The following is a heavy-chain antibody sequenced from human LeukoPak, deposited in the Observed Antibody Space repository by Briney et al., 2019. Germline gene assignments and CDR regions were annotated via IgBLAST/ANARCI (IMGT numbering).Heavy chain of an antibody. V-gene: IGHV3-21*01. J-gene: IGHJ3*02. CDR1: GFTFSSYS. D-gene: IGHD3-22*01. CDR2: ISSSSSYI. CDR3: ARSDSSGYSLNDAFDI. Sequence: PGGSLRLSCAASGFTFSSYSMNWVRQAPGKGLEWASSISSSSSYIYYADSVKGRFTISRDNAKNSLYLQMNSLRAEDTAVYYCARSDSSGYSLNDAFDIWGQGTMVTVSS.